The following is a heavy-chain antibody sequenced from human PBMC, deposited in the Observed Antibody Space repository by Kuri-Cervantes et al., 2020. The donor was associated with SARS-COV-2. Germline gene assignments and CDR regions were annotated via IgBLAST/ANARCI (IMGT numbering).Heavy chain of an antibody. J-gene: IGHJ6*03. D-gene: IGHD2-2*01. CDR1: GFTFSRYA. CDR2: ISDDGKKR. CDR3: AKCGTIGKDIVVVPAALTPYYYYYMDV. Sequence: GESLKISCAGSGFTFSRYAIHCVRQAPGKGLEWVAVISDDGKKRYYADSVKGRFTISRDNSQSTLYLQMNSLRAEDTAVYYCAKCGTIGKDIVVVPAALTPYYYYYMDVWGKGTTVTVSS. V-gene: IGHV3-30-3*02.